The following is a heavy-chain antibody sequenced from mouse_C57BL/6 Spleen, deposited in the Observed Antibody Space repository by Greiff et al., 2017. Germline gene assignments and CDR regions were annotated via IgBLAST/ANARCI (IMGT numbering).Heavy chain of an antibody. Sequence: EVKLMESGGGLVKPGGSLKLSCAASGFTFSSYTMSWVRQTPEKRLEWVATISGGGGNTYYPDSVKGRFTLSRDNAKNTLYLQMRSLRSEDTALYDCAREKGGPGGMDYWGQGTSVTVSA. V-gene: IGHV5-9*01. J-gene: IGHJ4*01. CDR3: AREKGGPGGMDY. CDR1: GFTFSSYT. CDR2: ISGGGGNT.